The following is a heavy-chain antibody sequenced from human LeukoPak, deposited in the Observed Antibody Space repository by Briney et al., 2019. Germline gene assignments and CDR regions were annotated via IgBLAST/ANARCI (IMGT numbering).Heavy chain of an antibody. CDR3: AGDRDCGGDCFDL. CDR1: GFTFSDYY. D-gene: IGHD2-21*01. J-gene: IGHJ2*01. V-gene: IGHV3-11*01. Sequence: NPGGSLRLSCAASGFTFSDYYMSWIRQAPGKGLEWVSYISSSGSTIYYADSVKGRFTISRDNAKNSLYLQMNSLRAEDTAVYYCAGDRDCGGDCFDLWGRGTLVTVSS. CDR2: ISSSGSTI.